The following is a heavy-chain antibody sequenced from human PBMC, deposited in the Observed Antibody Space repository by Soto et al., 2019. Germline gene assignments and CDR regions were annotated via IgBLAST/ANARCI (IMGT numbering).Heavy chain of an antibody. J-gene: IGHJ4*02. D-gene: IGHD5-18*01. CDR1: GYTFTNYY. Sequence: ASVKVSCKTSGYTFTNYYIIWVRQAPVQGLECMGWMNPYNGNTGYAQNLQGRVTMTRNTSIGTAYMELSSLRSDDTAIYYCARGPGARGYLDYWGQGALVTVSS. V-gene: IGHV1-8*01. CDR2: MNPYNGNT. CDR3: ARGPGARGYLDY.